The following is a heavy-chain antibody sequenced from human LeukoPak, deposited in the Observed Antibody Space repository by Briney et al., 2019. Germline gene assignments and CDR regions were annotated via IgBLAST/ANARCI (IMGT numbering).Heavy chain of an antibody. CDR2: VFYSGVT. Sequence: PSETLSLTCVVSSFSISNGFYWVWIRQPPGKGLECNGNVFYSGVTYYNPSLMSRVTISVDTSKNQFSLKLNSVTAADTAVYYCARDRGGRTGYASGDFDFWGQGVLVTVSS. D-gene: IGHD5-12*01. V-gene: IGHV4-38-2*02. CDR3: ARDRGGRTGYASGDFDF. J-gene: IGHJ4*02. CDR1: SFSISNGFY.